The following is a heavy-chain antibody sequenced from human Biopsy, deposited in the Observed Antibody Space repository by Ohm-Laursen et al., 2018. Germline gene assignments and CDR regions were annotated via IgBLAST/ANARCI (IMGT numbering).Heavy chain of an antibody. D-gene: IGHD1-26*01. J-gene: IGHJ4*02. Sequence: GTLSLTCIVSGGSTSLYYWDWIRQPPGKRLEYLGNINYTGNTNYNPSPKSRATISIDTSKNEFSLNLTSVTATDTAVYYCARLSLYNGSYYWGYWGQGTLVTVSS. V-gene: IGHV4-59*08. CDR3: ARLSLYNGSYYWGY. CDR2: INYTGNT. CDR1: GGSTSLYY.